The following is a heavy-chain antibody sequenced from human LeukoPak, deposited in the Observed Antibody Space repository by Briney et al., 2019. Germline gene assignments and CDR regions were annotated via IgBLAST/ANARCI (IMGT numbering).Heavy chain of an antibody. CDR2: ISYDGSDN. J-gene: IGHJ4*02. D-gene: IGHD4-17*01. CDR3: VRETEAYGE. Sequence: GGSLRLSCTASGFTFSSYAMHWVRQAPGKGLEWVAVISYDGSDNYYADSVKSRFTISRDNSKKTLYLQMNSLRAEDTAIYYCVRETEAYGEWGQGTLVTVSS. CDR1: GFTFSSYA. V-gene: IGHV3-30-3*01.